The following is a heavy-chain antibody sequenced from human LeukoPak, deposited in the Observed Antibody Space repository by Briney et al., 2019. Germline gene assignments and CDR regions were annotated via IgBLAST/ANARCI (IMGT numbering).Heavy chain of an antibody. D-gene: IGHD3/OR15-3a*01. V-gene: IGHV1-18*01. CDR3: ARTYDSSTGYYFDY. J-gene: IGHJ4*02. Sequence: ASVKVSCKASGYTFTNGGITWLRQAPGQGLERVGYISTYNGNTDYAQKFQDRVTLTTDTSTSTAYMGLRSLRSDDTAVYFCARTYDSSTGYYFDYWGQGTLVTVSS. CDR1: GYTFTNGG. CDR2: ISTYNGNT.